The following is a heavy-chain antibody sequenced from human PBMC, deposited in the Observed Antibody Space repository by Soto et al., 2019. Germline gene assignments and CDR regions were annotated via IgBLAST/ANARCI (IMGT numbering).Heavy chain of an antibody. D-gene: IGHD2-8*02. V-gene: IGHV3-9*01. CDR2: ISWNSGTI. J-gene: IGHJ6*02. CDR3: AKSTGGTANGMDV. CDR1: GFSFDEYG. Sequence: EVQLVESGGGLVQPGRSLRLSCAASGFSFDEYGMHWVRQAPGKGLEWVSGISWNSGTIGYADSVKGRFSISRDNXKKSLYLQMNSLRAEDRALYYCAKSTGGTANGMDVWGQGTTVIVSS.